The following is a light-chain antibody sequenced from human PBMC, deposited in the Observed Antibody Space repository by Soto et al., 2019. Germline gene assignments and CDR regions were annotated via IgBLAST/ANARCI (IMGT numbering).Light chain of an antibody. Sequence: QPVLTQSPSASASLGASVKLTCTLSSGHSNYAIAWHQQQPEKGPRYLMKLNSDGSHSKGDGIPDRFSGSISGAERYLTISSLQSEDEADYYCQTWDTGIRVFGGGTKLTVL. CDR1: SGHSNYA. CDR3: QTWDTGIRV. J-gene: IGLJ3*02. CDR2: LNSDGSH. V-gene: IGLV4-69*01.